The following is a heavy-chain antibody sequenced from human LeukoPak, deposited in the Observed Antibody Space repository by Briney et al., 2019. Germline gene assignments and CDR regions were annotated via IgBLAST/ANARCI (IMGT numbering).Heavy chain of an antibody. CDR3: ARGVLGVGAFDI. Sequence: ASVKVSCKASGYPFTNYGITWVRQAPGQGLEWMGWISAYNYNTKYAQKFQDRVTMTTDTSTTTAYMELRSLRSDDTAVYYCARGVLGVGAFDIWGQGTMVTVSS. D-gene: IGHD1-26*01. CDR1: GYPFTNYG. V-gene: IGHV1-18*01. J-gene: IGHJ3*02. CDR2: ISAYNYNT.